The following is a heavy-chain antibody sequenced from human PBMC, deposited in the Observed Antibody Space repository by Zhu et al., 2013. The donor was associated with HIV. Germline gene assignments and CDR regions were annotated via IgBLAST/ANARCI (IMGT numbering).Heavy chain of an antibody. CDR1: GYTFTDHY. CDR3: ARGSSSSASLDP. Sequence: VHLVQSRAETKQPGASVKVSCKTSGYTFTDHYLHWVRQAPGQGLEWMGWIKPDSGFTNYAQMFQGRFTMTRDTSIATAYMEVSRLTSDDMAVYYCARGSSSSASLDPWGQGTLLTVPS. CDR2: IKPDSGFT. V-gene: IGHV1-2*02. J-gene: IGHJ5*02. D-gene: IGHD2-2*01.